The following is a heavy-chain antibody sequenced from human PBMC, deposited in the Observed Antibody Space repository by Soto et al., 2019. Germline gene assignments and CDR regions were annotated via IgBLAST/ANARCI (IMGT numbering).Heavy chain of an antibody. V-gene: IGHV3-11*01. CDR3: ASQYGSGSYYKNWPFDI. CDR1: GFTFSDYY. J-gene: IGHJ3*02. D-gene: IGHD3-10*01. CDR2: ISSSCSTI. Sequence: CLRLSCAASGFTFSDYYMSCIRQAPGKWLEWVSYISSSCSTIYYAASVKGRFTISRDNAKNSLYLQMNSLRAEDTAVYYCASQYGSGSYYKNWPFDIWGQGTMVTVSS.